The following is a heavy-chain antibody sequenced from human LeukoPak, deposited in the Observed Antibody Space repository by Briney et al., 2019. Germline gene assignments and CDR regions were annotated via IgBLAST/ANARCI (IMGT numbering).Heavy chain of an antibody. J-gene: IGHJ4*02. CDR3: ARQPIYEAYFDF. V-gene: IGHV3-7*01. CDR2: IKHDGSKK. CDR1: GFPFDRYW. Sequence: GGSLRLSCVASGFPFDRYWMSWVRQAPGKGLEWVANIKHDGSKKNFVDSVKGRFTISRDNAENSLFLQMNSLRGDDTAVYFCARQPIYEAYFDFWGEGTLVTVSS. D-gene: IGHD3-16*01.